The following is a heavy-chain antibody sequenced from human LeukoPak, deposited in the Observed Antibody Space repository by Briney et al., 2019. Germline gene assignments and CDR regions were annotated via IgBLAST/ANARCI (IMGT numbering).Heavy chain of an antibody. D-gene: IGHD1-26*01. CDR3: ARAGLQVGATEYYFDY. CDR2: IIPIFGTA. J-gene: IGHJ4*02. CDR1: GGTFSSYA. Sequence: ASVKVSCKASGGTFSSYAISWVRQAPGQGLEWMGGIIPIFGTANYAQKFQGRVTITTDESTSTAYMELSSLRSEDTAVYYCARAGLQVGATEYYFDYWGQGTLVTVSS. V-gene: IGHV1-69*05.